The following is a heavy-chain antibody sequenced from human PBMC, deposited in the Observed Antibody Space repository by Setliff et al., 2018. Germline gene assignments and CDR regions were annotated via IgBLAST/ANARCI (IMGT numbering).Heavy chain of an antibody. D-gene: IGHD5-18*01. Sequence: ASVKVSCKASGGTFSSYGISWVRQAPGQGLEWMGGTIPSFGSTNYAQKFQGRVTITTDESTSTAYMELSSLRTEDSAVYYCAREGVDTRSSTDYRYYMDVWGKGTTVTVS. CDR1: GGTFSSYG. CDR2: TIPSFGST. J-gene: IGHJ6*03. V-gene: IGHV1-69*05. CDR3: AREGVDTRSSTDYRYYMDV.